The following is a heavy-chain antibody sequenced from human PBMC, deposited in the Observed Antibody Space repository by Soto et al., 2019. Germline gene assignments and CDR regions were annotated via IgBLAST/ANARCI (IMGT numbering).Heavy chain of an antibody. CDR3: ARDTKRYDSWSGYYTSYYYYGMDA. CDR2: IRSSSTYT. Sequence: PGGSLRLSCVASGFPFSDYYMSWIRQAPGKGLEWVSYIRSSSTYTNYADSVRGRFTISRDNAKNSLYLQMNSLRAEDTAVYYCARDTKRYDSWSGYYTSYYYYGMDAWGQGTTVTFSS. CDR1: GFPFSDYY. D-gene: IGHD3-3*01. V-gene: IGHV3-11*06. J-gene: IGHJ6*02.